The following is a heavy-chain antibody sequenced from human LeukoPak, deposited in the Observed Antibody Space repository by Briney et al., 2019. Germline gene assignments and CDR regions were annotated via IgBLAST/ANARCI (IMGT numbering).Heavy chain of an antibody. V-gene: IGHV4-59*01. CDR2: VYSSGRT. Sequence: KPSETLSLTCTVSGGSISSYYWNWIRQPPGKGLEWIGYVYSSGRTAYNASLKSRTTISVDTSKNQFSLKLNSLTAEDTAVYYCAKDIYGDYGGVDYWGQGTLVTVSS. CDR1: GGSISSYY. J-gene: IGHJ4*02. CDR3: AKDIYGDYGGVDY. D-gene: IGHD4-17*01.